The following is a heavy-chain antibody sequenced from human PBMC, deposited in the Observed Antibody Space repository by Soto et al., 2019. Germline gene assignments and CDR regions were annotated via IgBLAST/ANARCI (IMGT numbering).Heavy chain of an antibody. CDR3: AREGLTGTDDAFDI. CDR2: INPNNGNT. CDR1: GYTFTSYA. D-gene: IGHD1-20*01. V-gene: IGHV1-3*01. Sequence: ASVKVSCKASGYTFTSYAMHWVRQAPGQRLEWMGWINPNNGNTKYAQKFQGRVTITRDTSISTAYMELSRLRSEDTAVYYCAREGLTGTDDAFDIWGQGTMVTVSS. J-gene: IGHJ3*02.